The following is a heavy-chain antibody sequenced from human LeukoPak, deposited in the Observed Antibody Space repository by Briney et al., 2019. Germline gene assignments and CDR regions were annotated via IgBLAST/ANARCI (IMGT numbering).Heavy chain of an antibody. CDR1: GGSISSYY. CDR3: ARDSGTGEYRNYCYYMDV. J-gene: IGHJ6*03. CDR2: IYYSGST. Sequence: SETLSLTCTVSGGSISSYYWSWIRQPPGKGLEWIGYIYYSGSTNYNPSLKSRVTISVDTSKNQFSLKLSSVTAADTAVYYCARDSGTGEYRNYCYYMDVWGKGTTVTVSS. V-gene: IGHV4-59*01. D-gene: IGHD1-14*01.